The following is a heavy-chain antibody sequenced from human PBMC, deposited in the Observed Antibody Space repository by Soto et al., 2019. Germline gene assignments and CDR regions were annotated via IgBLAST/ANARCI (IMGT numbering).Heavy chain of an antibody. CDR2: IIPIFGTA. Sequence: SVKVSCKASGGTFSSYAISWVRQAPGQGLEWMGGIIPIFGTANYAQKFQGRVTITADESTSTAYMELSSLRSEDTAVYYCARDVVAVAFRPSVFAIRAQGTMVIGSS. V-gene: IGHV1-69*13. CDR3: ARDVVAVAFRPSVFAI. D-gene: IGHD6-19*01. J-gene: IGHJ3*02. CDR1: GGTFSSYA.